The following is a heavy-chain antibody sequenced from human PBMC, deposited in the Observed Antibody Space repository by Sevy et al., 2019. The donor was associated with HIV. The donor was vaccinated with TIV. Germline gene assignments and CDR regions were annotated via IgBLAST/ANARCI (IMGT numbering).Heavy chain of an antibody. J-gene: IGHJ3*02. CDR1: GGTFSSYA. D-gene: IGHD5-18*01. Sequence: ASVKVSCKASGGTFSSYAISWVRQAPGQGLEWMGGIIPIFGTANYAQKFQGRVTITADESTSTAYMELSSLRSKDTAVYYCARGNGYSYGLNAFDIWGQGTMVTVSS. CDR2: IIPIFGTA. V-gene: IGHV1-69*13. CDR3: ARGNGYSYGLNAFDI.